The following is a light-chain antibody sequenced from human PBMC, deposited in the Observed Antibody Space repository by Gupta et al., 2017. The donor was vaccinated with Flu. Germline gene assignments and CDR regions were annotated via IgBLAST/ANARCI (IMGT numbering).Light chain of an antibody. V-gene: IGKV1-39*01. J-gene: IGKJ2*01. CDR3: QQNDSPVYN. CDR1: QSINNY. CDR2: AAS. Sequence: DIQMTQSPSSLSASVGDRVTITCRPSQSINNYLNWYQQKPGKAPKVLIYAASTLDGGVPSRFSGGGSGTEFTLTISRLQPEDFATYYCQQNDSPVYNFGQGTKLEIK.